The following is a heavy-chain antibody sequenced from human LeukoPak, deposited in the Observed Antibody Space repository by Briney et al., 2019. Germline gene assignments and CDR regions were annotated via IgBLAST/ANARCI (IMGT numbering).Heavy chain of an antibody. CDR1: GYTFTGYY. J-gene: IGHJ3*02. V-gene: IGHV1-2*02. CDR2: INPNSGGT. Sequence: GASVKVSCKASGYTFTGYYMHWVRQAPGQGLEWMGWINPNSGGTNYAQKFQGRVTMTRDTSISTAYMELSRLRSDDTAVYYCARVHYPLSSSSFDAFDIWGQGTMVTVSS. CDR3: ARVHYPLSSSSFDAFDI. D-gene: IGHD6-13*01.